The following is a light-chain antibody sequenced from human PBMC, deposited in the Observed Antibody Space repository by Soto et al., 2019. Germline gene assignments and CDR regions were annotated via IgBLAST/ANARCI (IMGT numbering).Light chain of an antibody. V-gene: IGKV4-1*01. Sequence: DIVMTQSPDSLAVSLGERATINCKSSQSVLYSSNNKNYLAWYQQKPGQPPKLLIYWASTRESGFPDRFSGSGSGTDFTLTISSLQAEYVAVYYCQQYYSTPLTFGGGTKVEIK. J-gene: IGKJ4*01. CDR2: WAS. CDR1: QSVLYSSNNKNY. CDR3: QQYYSTPLT.